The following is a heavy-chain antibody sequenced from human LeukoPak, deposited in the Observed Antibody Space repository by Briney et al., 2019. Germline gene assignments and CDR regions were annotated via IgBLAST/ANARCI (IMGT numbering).Heavy chain of an antibody. D-gene: IGHD3-16*02. CDR1: GYSFTNYD. CDR3: ARASSRVWGSYRFLDY. CDR2: MNPKSGDT. J-gene: IGHJ4*02. V-gene: IGHV1-8*03. Sequence: ASVKVSCKASGYSFTNYDINWVRQATGQGLEWMGWMNPKSGDTGYSQKFQGRVFITRDTSINTAYMELSSLGSDDTAVYYCARASSRVWGSYRFLDYWGQGTLVTVSS.